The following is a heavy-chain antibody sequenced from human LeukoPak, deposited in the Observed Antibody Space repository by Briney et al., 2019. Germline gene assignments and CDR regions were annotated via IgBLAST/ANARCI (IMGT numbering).Heavy chain of an antibody. CDR1: GFTFSSYS. V-gene: IGHV3-21*01. CDR3: ARGRGYCSSTSCYDPPGYGDPIDY. CDR2: ISSSSYI. D-gene: IGHD2-2*01. J-gene: IGHJ4*02. Sequence: GGSLRLSCAASGFTFSSYSMNWVRQAPGKGLEWVSSISSSSYIYYADSVKGRFTISRDNAKNSLYLQMNSLRAEDTAVYYCARGRGYCSSTSCYDPPGYGDPIDYWGQGTLVTVSS.